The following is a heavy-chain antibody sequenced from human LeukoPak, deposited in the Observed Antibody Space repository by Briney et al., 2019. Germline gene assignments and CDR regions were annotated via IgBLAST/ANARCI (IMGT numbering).Heavy chain of an antibody. D-gene: IGHD2-2*03. V-gene: IGHV1-46*01. J-gene: IGHJ4*02. Sequence: ASVKVSCKASGFTFTSYYMHWVRQAPGQGLEWMGIINPSGSYTSYAQKFQGRVTMTRDTSTSTVYMELSSLRSEETAVYYFARVDRQANWGQGTLVTVSS. CDR1: GFTFTSYY. CDR3: ARVDRQAN. CDR2: INPSGSYT.